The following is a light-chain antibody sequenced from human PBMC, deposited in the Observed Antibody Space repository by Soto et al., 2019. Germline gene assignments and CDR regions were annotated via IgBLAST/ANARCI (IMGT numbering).Light chain of an antibody. V-gene: IGKV3-20*01. J-gene: IGKJ2*01. CDR1: QSVSSSY. CDR2: AAS. Sequence: EIVLTQSPGTLSLSPGERATLSCRASQSVSSSYLAWYQQKPGQAPRLLIYAASSRATDIPDRFSGRGSGTDVTLTISRLEPEDVAVYYCQHYGRSPHTFGQGTKLEIK. CDR3: QHYGRSPHT.